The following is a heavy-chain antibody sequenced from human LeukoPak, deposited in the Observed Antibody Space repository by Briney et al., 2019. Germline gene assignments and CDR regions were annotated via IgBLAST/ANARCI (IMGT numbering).Heavy chain of an antibody. D-gene: IGHD2/OR15-2a*01. Sequence: PSETLSLTCTVSGGSISSYYWSWIRQPPGKGLEWIGYIYYSGSTNYNPSLKSRVTISVDTSKNQFSLKLSSVTAADTAVYYCARHDPYLLRGYFDYWGQGTLVTVSS. J-gene: IGHJ4*02. CDR1: GGSISSYY. CDR3: ARHDPYLLRGYFDY. CDR2: IYYSGST. V-gene: IGHV4-59*08.